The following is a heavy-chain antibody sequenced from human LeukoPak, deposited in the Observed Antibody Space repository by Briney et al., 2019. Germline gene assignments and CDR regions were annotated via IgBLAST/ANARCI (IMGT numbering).Heavy chain of an antibody. CDR2: IYYSGST. CDR3: ASSGYSSRYYYYYMDV. V-gene: IGHV4-39*01. J-gene: IGHJ6*03. CDR1: GGSISSSSSY. D-gene: IGHD6-13*01. Sequence: PSETLSLTCTVSGGSISSSSSYWGWIRQPPGKGLEWIGSIYYSGSTYYNPSLKSRVTISVDTSKNQFSLKLRSVTAADTAVYYCASSGYSSRYYYYYMDVWGKGTTVTVSS.